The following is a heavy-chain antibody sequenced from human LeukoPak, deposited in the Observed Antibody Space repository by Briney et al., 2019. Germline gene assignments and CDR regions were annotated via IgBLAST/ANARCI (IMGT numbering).Heavy chain of an antibody. CDR2: ISYDGSNK. CDR3: AKGAHTAEN. CDR1: GFTFSSYG. V-gene: IGHV3-30*18. J-gene: IGHJ4*02. D-gene: IGHD5-18*01. Sequence: PGRSLRLSCAASGFTFSSYGMHWVRQAPGRGLEWVAVISYDGSNKYYADSVKGRFTISRDNSKNTLYLQMNSLRAVDTAVYYCAKGAHTAENWGQGTLVTVSS.